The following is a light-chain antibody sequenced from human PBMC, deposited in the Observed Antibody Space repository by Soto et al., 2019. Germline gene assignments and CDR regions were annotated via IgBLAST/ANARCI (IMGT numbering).Light chain of an antibody. J-gene: IGLJ2*01. CDR3: QVYDSSSDLVV. V-gene: IGLV3-21*04. CDR1: DIGSKS. Sequence: SYELAQPPSVSVAPGKTATITCGGNDIGSKSAHWYQQKPGQAPVLVISYDRDRPSGIPERFSGSNSGHTATLTISRVEAVDEADYYCQVYDSSSDLVVFGGGTKLTVL. CDR2: YDR.